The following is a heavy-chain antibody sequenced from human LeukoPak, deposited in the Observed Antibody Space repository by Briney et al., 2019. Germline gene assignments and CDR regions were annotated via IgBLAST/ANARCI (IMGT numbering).Heavy chain of an antibody. V-gene: IGHV3-9*01. CDR2: ISWNSGSI. CDR3: AKGKRDLGYSYGPSPFDY. CDR1: GFTFDDYA. D-gene: IGHD5-18*01. J-gene: IGHJ4*02. Sequence: AGGSLRLSCAASGFTFDDYAMHWVRQAPGKGLEWVSGISWNSGSIGYADSVKGRFTISRDNAKNSLYLQMNSLRAEDTPLYYCAKGKRDLGYSYGPSPFDYWGQGTLVTVSS.